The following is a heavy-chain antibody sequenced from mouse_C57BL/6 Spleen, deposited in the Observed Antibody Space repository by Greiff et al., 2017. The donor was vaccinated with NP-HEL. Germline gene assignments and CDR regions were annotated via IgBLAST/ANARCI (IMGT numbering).Heavy chain of an antibody. V-gene: IGHV1-15*01. D-gene: IGHD1-1*02. J-gene: IGHJ4*01. CDR1: GYTFTDYE. CDR3: TRHGHYAMDY. CDR2: IDPETGGT. Sequence: VQLQESGAELVRPGASVTLSCKASGYTFTDYEMHWVKQTPVHGLEWIGAIDPETGGTAYNQKFKGKAILTADKSSSTSYMELRSLTSEDSAGYYSTRHGHYAMDYWGQGTSVTVSS.